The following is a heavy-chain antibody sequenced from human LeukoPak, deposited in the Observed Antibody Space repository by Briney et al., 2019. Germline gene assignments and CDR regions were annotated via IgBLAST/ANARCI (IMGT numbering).Heavy chain of an antibody. CDR3: ARVRRYCSSTSCFLFDY. CDR1: GGSISSYY. J-gene: IGHJ4*02. Sequence: SETLSLTCTVSGGSISSYYWSWIRQPPGKGLEWIGYIYYSGSTNYNPSLKSRVTISVDTSKNQFSLKLSSVTAADTAVYYCARVRRYCSSTSCFLFDYWGQGTLVTVSS. D-gene: IGHD2-2*01. V-gene: IGHV4-59*01. CDR2: IYYSGST.